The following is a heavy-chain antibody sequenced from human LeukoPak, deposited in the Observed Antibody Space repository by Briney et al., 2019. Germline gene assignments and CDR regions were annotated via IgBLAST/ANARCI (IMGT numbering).Heavy chain of an antibody. CDR1: GYTLTSYY. D-gene: IGHD3-22*01. CDR2: INPSGGST. J-gene: IGHJ3*02. V-gene: IGHV1-46*01. CDR3: ARDPEIVGVNDDYFYI. Sequence: ASVKVSCKASGYTLTSYYMHWVRQAPGQGLERMGIINPSGGSTSYAQKFQGRDTMTGDTSTSTVYMELSSLRSEDTAVYYWARDPEIVGVNDDYFYIWGRGTMVTASS.